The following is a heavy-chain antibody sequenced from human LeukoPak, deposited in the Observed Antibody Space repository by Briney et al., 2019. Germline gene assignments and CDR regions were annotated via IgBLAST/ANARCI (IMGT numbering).Heavy chain of an antibody. CDR2: IYYSGNT. CDR3: ARRRNNYDY. V-gene: IGHV4-59*01. J-gene: IGHJ4*02. Sequence: SETLSLTCTVSGGSISSYYWSWIRQPPGKGLEWIGYIYYSGNTIYNPSLKSRVTISIDTSKNQFSLKLSSVTAADTAVYYCARRRNNYDYWGQGTLVTVSS. CDR1: GGSISSYY.